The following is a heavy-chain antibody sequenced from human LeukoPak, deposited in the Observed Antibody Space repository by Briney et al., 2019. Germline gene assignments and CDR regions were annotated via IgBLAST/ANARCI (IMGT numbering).Heavy chain of an antibody. CDR3: ARDVLWFGNMDV. V-gene: IGHV4-39*07. CDR2: IYTTGST. CDR1: GGSISSNTYY. D-gene: IGHD3-10*01. J-gene: IGHJ6*03. Sequence: PSETLSLTCTVSGGSISSNTYYWGWIRQPPGKGLDWIGRIYTTGSTNYNPSLKSRVTISVDTSKNQFSLKLSSVTAADTAVYYCARDVLWFGNMDVWGKGTTVTVSS.